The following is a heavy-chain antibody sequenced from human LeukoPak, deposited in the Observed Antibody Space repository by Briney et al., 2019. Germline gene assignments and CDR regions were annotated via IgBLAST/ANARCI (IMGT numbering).Heavy chain of an antibody. CDR3: ARSAEHCNNGVCFTDYYMDV. D-gene: IGHD2-8*01. CDR1: GYTFSGSY. J-gene: IGHJ6*03. V-gene: IGHV1-2*06. Sequence: ASVKVSCKASGYTFSGSYIHWVRQAPGQGLEWMGRINPNSGDTNYAQNFQGRVTMTRDTSITTAYMELSSLTSADTAVYFCARSAEHCNNGVCFTDYYMDVWGKGTTVTVSS. CDR2: INPNSGDT.